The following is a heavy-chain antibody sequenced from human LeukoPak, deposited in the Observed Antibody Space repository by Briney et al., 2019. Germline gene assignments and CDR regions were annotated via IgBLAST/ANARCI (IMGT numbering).Heavy chain of an antibody. Sequence: PSETLSLACTVSGYSISSGYYWGWIRQPPGKGLEWIGSIYHSGSTYYNPSLESRVTISVDTSKNQFSLKLSSVTAADTAVYYCARHLRGSGGAFDIWGQGTMVTVSS. D-gene: IGHD3-10*01. J-gene: IGHJ3*02. CDR1: GYSISSGYY. CDR2: IYHSGST. V-gene: IGHV4-38-2*02. CDR3: ARHLRGSGGAFDI.